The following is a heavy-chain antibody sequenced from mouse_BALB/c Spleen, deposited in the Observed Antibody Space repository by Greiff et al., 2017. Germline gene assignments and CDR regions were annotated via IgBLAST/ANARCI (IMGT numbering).Heavy chain of an antibody. Sequence: VQLQQSGAELVKPGASVKLSCTASGFNIKDTYMHWVKQRPEQGLEWIGRIDPSDSYTNYNQKFKGKATLTVDKSSSTAYMQLSSLTSEDSAVYYCARNYGSSYGYFDVWGAGTTVTVSS. CDR1: GFNIKDTY. D-gene: IGHD1-1*01. V-gene: IGHV14-3*02. CDR3: ARNYGSSYGYFDV. J-gene: IGHJ1*01. CDR2: IDPSDSYT.